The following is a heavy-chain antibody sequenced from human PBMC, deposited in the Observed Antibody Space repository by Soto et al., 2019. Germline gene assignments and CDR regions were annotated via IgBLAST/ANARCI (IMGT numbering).Heavy chain of an antibody. D-gene: IGHD1-1*01. CDR3: ARDRSTPDY. CDR1: GYTFTSYG. V-gene: IGHV1-18*01. Sequence: QVQLVQSGAEVKNPGASVKVSCKASGYTFTSYGISWVRQAPGQGLEWMGWISPYGITDYAQSLQGRVTVTTDPSTNTAYMELRSLRSDDTAVYYCARDRSTPDYWGQGTLVTVSS. J-gene: IGHJ4*02. CDR2: ISPYGIT.